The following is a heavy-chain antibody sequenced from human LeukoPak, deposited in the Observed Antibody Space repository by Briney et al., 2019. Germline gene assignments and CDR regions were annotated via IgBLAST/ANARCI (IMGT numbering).Heavy chain of an antibody. J-gene: IGHJ6*03. Sequence: SETLSLTCTVSGGSISSYYWSWIRQPPGKGLEWIGYIYYSGSTNYNPSLKSRVTISVDTSKNQFSLKLSSVTAADTAVYYCARSGGAARIPSYYYYYYMDVWGKGTTVTVSS. V-gene: IGHV4-59*12. D-gene: IGHD6-6*01. CDR3: ARSGGAARIPSYYYYYYMDV. CDR2: IYYSGST. CDR1: GGSISSYY.